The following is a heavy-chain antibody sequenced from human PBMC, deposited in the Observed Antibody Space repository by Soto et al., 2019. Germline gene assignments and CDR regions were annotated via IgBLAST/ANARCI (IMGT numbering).Heavy chain of an antibody. V-gene: IGHV1-69*01. CDR2: IIPIFGTA. D-gene: IGHD5-12*01. CDR3: ERYLVAAPHYYYGMDV. CDR1: GGTFSSYA. J-gene: IGHJ6*02. Sequence: QVQLVQSGAEVKKPGSSVKVSCKASGGTFSSYAITWVRQAPGQGLEWMGGIIPIFGTANYAQQFQGRVTITADESTSTAYMELSSLRSEDTAVYYCERYLVAAPHYYYGMDVWGQGTTVTVSS.